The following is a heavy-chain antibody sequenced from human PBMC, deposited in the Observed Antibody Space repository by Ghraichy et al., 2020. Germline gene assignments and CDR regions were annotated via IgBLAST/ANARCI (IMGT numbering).Heavy chain of an antibody. V-gene: IGHV3-23*01. J-gene: IGHJ4*02. CDR2: ISGSGGST. D-gene: IGHD3-10*01. Sequence: GGSLRLSCAASGFTFSSYAMSWVRQAPGKGLEWVSAISGSGGSTYYADSVKGRFTISRDNSKNTLYLQMNSLRAEDTAVYYCAKKGSLTMVRGVIITGLDFDYWGQGTLVTVSS. CDR3: AKKGSLTMVRGVIITGLDFDY. CDR1: GFTFSSYA.